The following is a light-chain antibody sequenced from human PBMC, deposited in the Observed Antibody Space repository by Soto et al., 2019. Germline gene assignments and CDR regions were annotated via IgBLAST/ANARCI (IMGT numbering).Light chain of an antibody. V-gene: IGLV1-40*01. CDR3: SSYTSSDTLV. J-gene: IGLJ2*01. CDR1: SSNIGAGYD. Sequence: QSVLTQPPSVSGAPGQRVTISCSGGSSNIGAGYDVHWYQQLPQTAPKLLIYGNNIRPSGVPDRFSGSKSGTSASLAITGLQAEDEADYYCSSYTSSDTLVFGAGTKVTVL. CDR2: GNN.